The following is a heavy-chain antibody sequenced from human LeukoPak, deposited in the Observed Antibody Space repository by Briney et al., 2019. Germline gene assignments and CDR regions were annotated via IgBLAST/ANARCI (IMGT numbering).Heavy chain of an antibody. V-gene: IGHV3-23*01. Sequence: GGSLRLSCEASGFMFSSYWMNWVRQAPGKGLEWVSAISGSGGSTYYADSVKGRFTISRDNSKNTLYLQMNSLRAEDTAVYYCAKVRFYGSGSYPAFDYWGQGTLVTVSS. D-gene: IGHD3-10*01. CDR2: ISGSGGST. CDR3: AKVRFYGSGSYPAFDY. CDR1: GFMFSSYW. J-gene: IGHJ4*02.